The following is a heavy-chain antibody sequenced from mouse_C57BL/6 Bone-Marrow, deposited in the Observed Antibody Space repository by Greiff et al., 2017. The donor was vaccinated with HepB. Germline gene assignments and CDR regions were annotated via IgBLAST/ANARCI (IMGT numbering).Heavy chain of an antibody. CDR3: ARCDYSNYYAMDY. J-gene: IGHJ4*01. Sequence: VKLVESGPELVKPGASVKISCKASGYTFTDYYINWVKQRPGQGLEWIGWIFPGSGSTYYNEKFKGKATLTVDKSSSTAYMLLSSLTSEDSAVYFCARCDYSNYYAMDYWGQGTSVTVSS. V-gene: IGHV1-75*01. D-gene: IGHD2-5*01. CDR1: GYTFTDYY. CDR2: IFPGSGST.